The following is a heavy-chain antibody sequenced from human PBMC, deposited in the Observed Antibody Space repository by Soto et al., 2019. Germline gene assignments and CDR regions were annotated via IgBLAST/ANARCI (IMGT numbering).Heavy chain of an antibody. V-gene: IGHV4-61*08. CDR3: ARSDGRY. CDR2: INHSGST. Sequence: PSETLSLTCTVSGGSISSGDYNWSWIRQTPGKGLQWIGQINHSGSTNYNPSLKSRVTISVHTSKNQFSLELSSVTAADTAVYYCARSDGRYWGQGTLVTVSS. CDR1: GGSISSGDYN. J-gene: IGHJ4*02.